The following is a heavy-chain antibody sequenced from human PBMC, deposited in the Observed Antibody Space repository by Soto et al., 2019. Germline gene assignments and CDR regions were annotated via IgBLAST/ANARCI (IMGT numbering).Heavy chain of an antibody. CDR3: ARGPPFH. D-gene: IGHD3-16*01. J-gene: IGHJ4*02. Sequence: SETLSLTCTVSGGSISSSGYYWGWIRQPPGKGLEWIGNIYYSGSTYYNPSLKSRVTISVDRSKNQFSLKLSSVTAADTAVYYCARGPPFHWAQGTLVTVSS. V-gene: IGHV4-39*07. CDR2: IYYSGST. CDR1: GGSISSSGYY.